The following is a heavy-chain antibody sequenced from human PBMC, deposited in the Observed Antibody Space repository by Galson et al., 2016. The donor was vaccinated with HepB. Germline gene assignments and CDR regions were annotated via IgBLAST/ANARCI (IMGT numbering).Heavy chain of an antibody. V-gene: IGHV3-30*18. D-gene: IGHD3-10*01. CDR2: ISYDGSKI. J-gene: IGHJ4*02. CDR1: GFTFSTYG. CDR3: AKDDAYYYGSEKTDRPGTY. Sequence: SLRLSCAASGFTFSTYGMHWVRQAPGKGLEWVAIISYDGSKIYYADSVKGRFTISSDSSRNTLYLQMNSLRPEDTAVYFCAKDDAYYYGSEKTDRPGTYWGQGTLVTVSS.